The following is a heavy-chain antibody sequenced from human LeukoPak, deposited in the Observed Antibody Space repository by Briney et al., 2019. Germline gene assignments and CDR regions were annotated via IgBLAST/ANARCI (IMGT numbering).Heavy chain of an antibody. CDR2: VSGYNHNT. CDR3: ARGGGRDSGRENDY. Sequence: ASVKVSCKASGYTFTRYGVSWVRQAPGQGLEWVGWVSGYNHNTNYAHKLQGRVTMTTDTSTSTAYMELRSLTSDDAAMYYCARGGGRDSGRENDYWGQGTLVTVSS. CDR1: GYTFTRYG. V-gene: IGHV1-18*01. D-gene: IGHD1-26*01. J-gene: IGHJ4*02.